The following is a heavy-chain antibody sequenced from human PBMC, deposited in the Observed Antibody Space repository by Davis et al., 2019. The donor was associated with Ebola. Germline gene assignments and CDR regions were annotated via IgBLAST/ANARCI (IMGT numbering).Heavy chain of an antibody. CDR2: ISSSGSTI. J-gene: IGHJ3*02. Sequence: GESLKISCAASGFTFSSYEMNWVRQAPGKGLEWVSYISSSGSTIYYADSVKGRFTISRDNAKNSLYLQMNSLRAEDTAVYYCARTQLGILGFNAFDIWGQGTMVTVSS. D-gene: IGHD7-27*01. V-gene: IGHV3-48*03. CDR1: GFTFSSYE. CDR3: ARTQLGILGFNAFDI.